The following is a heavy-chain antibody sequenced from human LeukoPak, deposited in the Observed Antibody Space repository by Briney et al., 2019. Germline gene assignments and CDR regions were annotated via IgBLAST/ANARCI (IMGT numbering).Heavy chain of an antibody. V-gene: IGHV4-59*11. D-gene: IGHD4-17*01. Sequence: SETLSLTCTVSDDSFSTHYSTWIRQPPGEGLEWIGYISYIGSTNYNPSLKSRVTISVDTSKNQFSLKLSSVTAADTAVYYCARDPTTVTKGFDIWGQGTMVTVSS. CDR3: ARDPTTVTKGFDI. CDR1: DDSFSTHY. J-gene: IGHJ3*02. CDR2: ISYIGST.